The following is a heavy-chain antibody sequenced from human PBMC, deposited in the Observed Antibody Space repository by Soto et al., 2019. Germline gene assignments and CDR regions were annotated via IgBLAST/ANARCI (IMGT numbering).Heavy chain of an antibody. Sequence: QVQLQESGPGLVKPSQTLSLTCTVSGGSISSGGYYWSWIRQHPGKGLEWIGYIYYSGSTYYNPSLRSRVTISVDTSKNQFSLKLSSVTAADTAVYYCARVGLAAAGKGFDPWGQGTLVTVSS. V-gene: IGHV4-31*03. D-gene: IGHD6-13*01. CDR2: IYYSGST. CDR3: ARVGLAAAGKGFDP. J-gene: IGHJ5*02. CDR1: GGSISSGGYY.